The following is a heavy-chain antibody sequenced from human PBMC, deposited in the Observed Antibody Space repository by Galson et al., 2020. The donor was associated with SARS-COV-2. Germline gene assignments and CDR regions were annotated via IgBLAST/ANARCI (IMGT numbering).Heavy chain of an antibody. CDR1: GFTFSSYA. CDR2: ISGSGGST. V-gene: IGHV3-23*01. D-gene: IGHD4-17*01. Sequence: GESPKISCAASGFTFSSYAMSWVRQAPGKGLEWVSAISGSGGSTYYADPVKGRFTISRDNSKTTLYLQMNSLRAEDTAVYYCAKAPVPNDYGDYFDYWGQGTLVTVSS. J-gene: IGHJ4*02. CDR3: AKAPVPNDYGDYFDY.